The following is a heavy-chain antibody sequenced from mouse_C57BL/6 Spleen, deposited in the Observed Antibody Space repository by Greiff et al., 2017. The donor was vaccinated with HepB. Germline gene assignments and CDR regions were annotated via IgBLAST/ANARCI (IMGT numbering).Heavy chain of an antibody. Sequence: DVKLVESGGGLVKPGGSLKLSCAASGFTFSSYAMSWVRQTPEKRLEWVATISYGGSYTYYPDNVKGRFTIFRDNAKNNLYLQMSHLKSEDTAMYYCARDNYGSSYWYFDVWGTGTTVTVSS. D-gene: IGHD1-1*01. J-gene: IGHJ1*03. CDR2: ISYGGSYT. CDR1: GFTFSSYA. CDR3: ARDNYGSSYWYFDV. V-gene: IGHV5-4*01.